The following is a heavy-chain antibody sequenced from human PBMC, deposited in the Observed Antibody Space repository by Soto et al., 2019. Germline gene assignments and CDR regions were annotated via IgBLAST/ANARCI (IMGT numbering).Heavy chain of an antibody. V-gene: IGHV1-18*04. Sequence: QVQLVQSGAEVKKPGASVKVSCKASGYTFTSYGISWVRQAPGQGLEWMGWISAYNGNTNYAQKHQGRVTMTSHISTSTAHMELRSLRSDYTAAYYCARHAHCSGGSCYSHYYSGMDVWGQGTTVIVSS. D-gene: IGHD2-15*01. CDR1: GYTFTSYG. CDR3: ARHAHCSGGSCYSHYYSGMDV. J-gene: IGHJ6*02. CDR2: ISAYNGNT.